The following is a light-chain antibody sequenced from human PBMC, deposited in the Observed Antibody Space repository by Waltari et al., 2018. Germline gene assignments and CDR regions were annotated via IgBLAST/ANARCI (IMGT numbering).Light chain of an antibody. V-gene: IGLV2-14*01. CDR3: SSYTSSSTLVV. J-gene: IGLJ2*01. CDR1: SSDVGGYNY. CDR2: EVS. Sequence: HSSLTQPASVSGSPGQSITISCAGTSSDVGGYNYCSWYQQHPGKAPKLMIYEVSNRPSGVSNRFSDSKSGNTASLTISGLQSEDEADYYCSSYTSSSTLVVFGGGTKLTVL.